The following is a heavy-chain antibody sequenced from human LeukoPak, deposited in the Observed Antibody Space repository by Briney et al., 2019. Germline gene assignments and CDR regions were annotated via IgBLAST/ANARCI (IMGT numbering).Heavy chain of an antibody. J-gene: IGHJ4*02. CDR3: ARSSSGYYGGYFDY. CDR1: SYSFNRYG. D-gene: IGHD3-22*01. CDR2: ISGYNGNT. V-gene: IGHV1-18*01. Sequence: ASVKVSCKASSYSFNRYGISWVRQAPGQGLEWMGWISGYNGNTNYAQKFLGRVSMTADTSTSTAYMELRSLTSDDTAVYYCARSSSGYYGGYFDYWDQGTLVTVSS.